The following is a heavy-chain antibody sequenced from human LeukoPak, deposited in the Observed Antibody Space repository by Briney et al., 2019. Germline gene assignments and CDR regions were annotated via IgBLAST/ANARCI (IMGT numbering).Heavy chain of an antibody. CDR3: AIGGYCSSTSCYGGFDP. V-gene: IGHV4-34*01. CDR1: GGSFSGYY. Sequence: SETLSLTCAVSGGSFSGYYWTWIRQPPGKGLEWIGEINHSGSANYSPSLSSRVTISLDMSENQFSLKLTSVTAADTAVYYCAIGGYCSSTSCYGGFDPWGQGTLVTVSS. J-gene: IGHJ5*02. D-gene: IGHD2-2*01. CDR2: INHSGSA.